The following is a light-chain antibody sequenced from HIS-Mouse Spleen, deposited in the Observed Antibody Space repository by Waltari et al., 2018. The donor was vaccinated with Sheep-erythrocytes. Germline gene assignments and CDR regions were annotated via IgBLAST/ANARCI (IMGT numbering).Light chain of an antibody. V-gene: IGLV3-1*01. CDR3: QAWDSSTAV. Sequence: SYELTQPPSVSVSPGQTASITSSGDTLGANYACWYQQKPGQSPVLVIYQDSKRPSGIPERFSGSNSGNTATLTISGTQAMDEADYYCQAWDSSTAVFGGGTKLTVL. CDR2: QDS. J-gene: IGLJ2*01. CDR1: TLGANY.